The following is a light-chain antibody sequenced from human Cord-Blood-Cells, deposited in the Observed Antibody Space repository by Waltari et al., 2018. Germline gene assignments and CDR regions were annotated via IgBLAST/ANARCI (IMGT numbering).Light chain of an antibody. CDR1: QSVSSY. CDR2: DAS. Sequence: EIALTQSPSTLSLSPGDGATLSCRASQSVSSYLAWYQQKPGQAPRLLIYDASNRSTGITARFSGSGSGTDFTLTISSLEPEDFAVYYCQQRSNWPPFTFGPGTKVDI. CDR3: QQRSNWPPFT. V-gene: IGKV3-11*01. J-gene: IGKJ3*01.